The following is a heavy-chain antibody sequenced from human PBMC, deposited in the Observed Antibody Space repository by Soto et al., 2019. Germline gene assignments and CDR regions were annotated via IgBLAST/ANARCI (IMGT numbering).Heavy chain of an antibody. D-gene: IGHD2-2*01. CDR1: GGSISSGGYY. J-gene: IGHJ6*02. CDR2: IYYSGST. CDR3: ARGGIVVVPAASWLVGMDV. V-gene: IGHV4-31*03. Sequence: QVQLQESGPGLVKPSQTLSLTCTVSGGSISSGGYYWSWIRQHPGKGLEWIGYIYYSGSTYSNPSLKSRVTISVDTSKNQFSLKLSSVTAADTAVYYCARGGIVVVPAASWLVGMDVWGQGTTVTVSS.